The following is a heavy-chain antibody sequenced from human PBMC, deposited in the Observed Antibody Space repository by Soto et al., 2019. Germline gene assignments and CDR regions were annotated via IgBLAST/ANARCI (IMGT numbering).Heavy chain of an antibody. V-gene: IGHV3-30*19. Sequence: QVQLVESGGGVVQPGTSLRVSCVGSGFTFRSYVIHWVRQAPGKGLEWVALTSYDGSDKYYDDSVRGRFTISRDNSRNTVDLQKGRLRLEDQAFYFCAGWGDAGGLEGWGQGTLVSVSS. CDR3: AGWGDAGGLEG. CDR1: GFTFRSYV. J-gene: IGHJ1*01. CDR2: TSYDGSDK. D-gene: IGHD3-16*01.